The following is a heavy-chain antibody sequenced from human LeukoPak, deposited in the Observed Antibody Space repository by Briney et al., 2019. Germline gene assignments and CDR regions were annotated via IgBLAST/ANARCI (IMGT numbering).Heavy chain of an antibody. J-gene: IGHJ4*02. Sequence: PGGSLRLSCAASGFTFSSYSMNWVRQAPGTGLEWVSSITGSSSHVYYADSVKGRFTISRDNAKDSLYLQMNSLRAEDTAVYYCARAEMTTITYPDYWGQGTPVTVSS. CDR2: ITGSSSHV. CDR1: GFTFSSYS. CDR3: ARAEMTTITYPDY. V-gene: IGHV3-21*01. D-gene: IGHD5-24*01.